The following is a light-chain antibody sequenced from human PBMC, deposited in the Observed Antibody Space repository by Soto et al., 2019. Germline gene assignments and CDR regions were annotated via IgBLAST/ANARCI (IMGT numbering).Light chain of an antibody. CDR3: QQYNNWPLWT. V-gene: IGKV3D-15*01. Sequence: EVVRTQSPATLRVSPGGRVPLSCRDSQSVGNNLAWYQQRPGQPPRLLIYGASTRDTGVPTRFSGSGSGTEFTLTITSLQSEDFAVYYCQQYNNWPLWTFGQGTKVDIK. CDR1: QSVGNN. CDR2: GAS. J-gene: IGKJ1*01.